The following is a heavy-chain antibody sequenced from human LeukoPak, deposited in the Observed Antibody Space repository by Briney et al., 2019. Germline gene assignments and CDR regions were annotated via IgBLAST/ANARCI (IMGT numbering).Heavy chain of an antibody. CDR1: GGSISSYY. CDR3: ARHMSHYDFWSGYYGNAFDI. Sequence: SETLSLTCTVFGGSISSYYWGWIRQPPGKGPEWIGSIYYSGSTYYNPSLKSRVTISVDTSKNQFSLKLTSVTAADTAVYYCARHMSHYDFWSGYYGNAFDIWGRGTMVTVSS. J-gene: IGHJ3*02. CDR2: IYYSGST. D-gene: IGHD3-3*01. V-gene: IGHV4-39*01.